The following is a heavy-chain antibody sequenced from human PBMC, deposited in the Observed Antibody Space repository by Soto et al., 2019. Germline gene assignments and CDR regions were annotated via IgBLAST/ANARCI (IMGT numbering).Heavy chain of an antibody. CDR2: MSGTGGTT. J-gene: IGHJ4*02. CDR3: AKRPEFSSTWYYFDY. CDR1: GFTISNFA. D-gene: IGHD6-13*01. Sequence: GGSLRLSCTASGFTISNFAMSWVRQAPGKGLEWLSVMSGTGGTTYYADSVKGRFTTSRDNSKNTLYLEMNSLRADDTALYYCAKRPEFSSTWYYFDYWGQGTLVTVSS. V-gene: IGHV3-23*01.